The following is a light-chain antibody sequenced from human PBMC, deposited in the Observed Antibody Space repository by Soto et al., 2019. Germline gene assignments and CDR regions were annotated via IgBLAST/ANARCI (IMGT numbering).Light chain of an antibody. V-gene: IGKV1-12*02. CDR3: QQANTFPFT. J-gene: IGKJ3*01. CDR1: QHISSW. Sequence: DIQMTQSPSSVSASVGDRVTFTCRASQHISSWLAWYQQKPGKAPKLLIAAASILHSGVPSSFSGSGYGTHFTLTISSLQPEDFATYFCQQANTFPFTFGPGTRLEIK. CDR2: AAS.